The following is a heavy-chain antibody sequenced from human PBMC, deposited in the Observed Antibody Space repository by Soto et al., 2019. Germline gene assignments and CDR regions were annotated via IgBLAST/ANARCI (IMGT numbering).Heavy chain of an antibody. CDR2: IIPILDIP. CDR3: ARGAGFGEPRDYYYGMDV. D-gene: IGHD3-10*01. J-gene: IGHJ6*02. CDR1: GGTFSRYT. V-gene: IGHV1-69*02. Sequence: SVKVSCKASGGTFSRYTISWVRQAPGQGLEWMGRIIPILDIPNYAQNFQGRVTITADKSTSTAYMELSSLRSDDTAVYYCARGAGFGEPRDYYYGMDVWGQGTTVTVSS.